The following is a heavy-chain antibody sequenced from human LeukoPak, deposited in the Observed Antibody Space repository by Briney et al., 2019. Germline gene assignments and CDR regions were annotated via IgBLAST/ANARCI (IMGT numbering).Heavy chain of an antibody. D-gene: IGHD4-17*01. CDR1: GFTFSNSW. CDR2: SNADGSEE. V-gene: IGHV3-7*01. CDR3: ARDRAYGTFDY. J-gene: IGHJ4*02. Sequence: PGGSLRLSCVDSGFTFSNSWMSWVRQAPGRGLEWVATSNADGSEEFYVESAKGRFTISRNNARNSLFLHMDSLRAEDTAVYYCARDRAYGTFDYWGQGTLVTVSS.